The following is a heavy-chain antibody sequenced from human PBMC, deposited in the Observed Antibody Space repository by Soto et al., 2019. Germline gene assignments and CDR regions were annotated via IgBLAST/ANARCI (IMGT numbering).Heavy chain of an antibody. CDR2: ISAYNGNT. J-gene: IGHJ5*02. Sequence: ASVKVSCKASGYTFTSYGISWVRQAPGQGLEWMGWISAYNGNTNYAQKLQGRVTMTTDTSTSTAYMELRSLRSDDTAVYYCARGNYYDSSGYYGWFDPWGQGTLVTVSS. CDR3: ARGNYYDSSGYYGWFDP. D-gene: IGHD3-22*01. CDR1: GYTFTSYG. V-gene: IGHV1-18*01.